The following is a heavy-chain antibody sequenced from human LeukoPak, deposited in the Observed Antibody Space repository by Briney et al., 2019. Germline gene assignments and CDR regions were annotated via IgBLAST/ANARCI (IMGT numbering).Heavy chain of an antibody. J-gene: IGHJ5*02. V-gene: IGHV5-51*01. CDR1: GYSFTSYW. CDR2: IYPGDSDT. CDR3: ARHRVGFSSSSSWFDP. D-gene: IGHD6-6*01. Sequence: GASVKVSCKASGYSFTSYWIGWVRQMPGKGLEWMGIIYPGDSDTRYSPSFQGQVTISADKSISTAYLQWSSLKASDTAMYYCARHRVGFSSSSSWFDPWGQGTLVTVSS.